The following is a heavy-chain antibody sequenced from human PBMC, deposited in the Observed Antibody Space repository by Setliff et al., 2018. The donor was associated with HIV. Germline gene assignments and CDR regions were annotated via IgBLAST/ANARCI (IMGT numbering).Heavy chain of an antibody. CDR2: ISSSSSYT. CDR3: ARSPYGDYGLDY. Sequence: PGGSLRLSCAASGFTFSSYSMNWVRQAPGKGLEWVSYISSSSSYTHYAASVKGRFTISRDNAENSLYLQMNSLTAEDTAVYFCARSPYGDYGLDYWGQGTLVTVSS. D-gene: IGHD4-17*01. CDR1: GFTFSSYS. V-gene: IGHV3-21*01. J-gene: IGHJ4*02.